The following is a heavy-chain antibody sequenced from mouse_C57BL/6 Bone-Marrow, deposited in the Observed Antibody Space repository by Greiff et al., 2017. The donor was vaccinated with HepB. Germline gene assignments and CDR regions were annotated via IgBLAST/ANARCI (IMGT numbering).Heavy chain of an antibody. V-gene: IGHV5-12*01. J-gene: IGHJ4*01. Sequence: EVQLVESGGGLVQPGGSLKLSCAASGFTFSDYYMYWVRQTPEKRLEWVAYISNGGGSTYYPDTVKGRFTISRDNAKNTLYLQMSSLKSEDTAMYYCARREGYAMDYWGQGTSVTVSS. CDR2: ISNGGGST. CDR1: GFTFSDYY. CDR3: ARREGYAMDY.